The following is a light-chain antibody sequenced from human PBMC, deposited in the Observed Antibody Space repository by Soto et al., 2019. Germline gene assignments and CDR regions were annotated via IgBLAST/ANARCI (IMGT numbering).Light chain of an antibody. J-gene: IGLJ1*01. CDR1: SSDVDGYNY. CDR3: SSFTSSSTYV. Sequence: QSALTQPASVSGSPGQSITISCTGTSSDVDGYNYVSWYQQHPGKAPKLMMYDVSNRPSGVSNRFSGSKSGNTAYLTISGLQAEDEADYYCSSFTSSSTYVFGSGTKVTV. CDR2: DVS. V-gene: IGLV2-14*01.